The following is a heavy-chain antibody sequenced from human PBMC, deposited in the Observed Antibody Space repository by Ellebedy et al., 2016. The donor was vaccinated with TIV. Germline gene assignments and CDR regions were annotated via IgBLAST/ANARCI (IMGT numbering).Heavy chain of an antibody. D-gene: IGHD3-9*01. Sequence: GESLKISCKGSGYSFTSYWIGWVRQMPGKGLEWMGIIYPGDSDTRYSPSFQGQVTISADKSISTAYLQWSSLKASDTAMYYCARHHTTFHYDILTGYYSPSTKTYFDYWGQGTLVTVSS. V-gene: IGHV5-51*01. CDR2: IYPGDSDT. CDR3: ARHHTTFHYDILTGYYSPSTKTYFDY. J-gene: IGHJ4*02. CDR1: GYSFTSYW.